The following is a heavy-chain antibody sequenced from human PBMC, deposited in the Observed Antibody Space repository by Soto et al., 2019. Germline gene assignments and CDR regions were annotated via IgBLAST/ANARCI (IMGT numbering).Heavy chain of an antibody. Sequence: ASVKVSCKASGYTFTSYGISWVRQAPGQGLEWMGWISAYNGNTNYAQKLQGRVTMTTDTSTSTAYMELRSLRSDDTAVYYCARDREWFGELPSSGYWGQGPLVTVSS. D-gene: IGHD3-10*01. J-gene: IGHJ4*02. V-gene: IGHV1-18*01. CDR3: ARDREWFGELPSSGY. CDR2: ISAYNGNT. CDR1: GYTFTSYG.